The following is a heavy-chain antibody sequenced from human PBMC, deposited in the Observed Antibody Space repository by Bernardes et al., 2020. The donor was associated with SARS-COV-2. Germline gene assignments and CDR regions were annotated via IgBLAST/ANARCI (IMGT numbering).Heavy chain of an antibody. CDR3: AGVDYNESDGYYFPFDY. D-gene: IGHD3-22*01. J-gene: IGHJ4*02. Sequence: SESLSLTCTVSGGSIGSKRYYWGWVAQPPGKGREWNGNIDYSGIAFYNPSLQSRVTISVDTSKNQLSLRLSSVTAADTAVYYCAGVDYNESDGYYFPFDYWGLGTLVSVSS. V-gene: IGHV4-39*01. CDR2: IDYSGIA. CDR1: GGSIGSKRYY.